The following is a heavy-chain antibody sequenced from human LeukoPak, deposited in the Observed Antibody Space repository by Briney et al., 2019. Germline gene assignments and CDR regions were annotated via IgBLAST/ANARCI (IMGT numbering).Heavy chain of an antibody. J-gene: IGHJ6*04. CDR3: ARSSIRLRYFEGRPYYYGMDV. D-gene: IGHD3-9*01. CDR1: GYSFTSYW. V-gene: IGHV5-51*01. CDR2: IYPGDSDT. Sequence: PGESLKISCKGSGYSFTSYWIGWVRQMPGKGLEWMGIIYPGDSDTRYSPSFQGQVTISADKSISTAYLQWSSLKASDTAMYYCARSSIRLRYFEGRPYYYGMDVWGKGTTVTVSS.